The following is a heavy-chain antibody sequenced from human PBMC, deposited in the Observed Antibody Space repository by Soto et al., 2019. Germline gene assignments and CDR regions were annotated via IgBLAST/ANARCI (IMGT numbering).Heavy chain of an antibody. Sequence: EVQLLESGGGLVQPGGSLRLSCAASGFTFSSYAMSWVRQAPGKGLEWVSAISGSGGRTYYADSVKGRFTISRDNSKNTLFLQMNSLRAEDTAVFYCGKDRYGDYSFDYWGQGTLVTVSS. CDR3: GKDRYGDYSFDY. J-gene: IGHJ4*02. V-gene: IGHV3-23*01. CDR2: ISGSGGRT. CDR1: GFTFSSYA. D-gene: IGHD4-17*01.